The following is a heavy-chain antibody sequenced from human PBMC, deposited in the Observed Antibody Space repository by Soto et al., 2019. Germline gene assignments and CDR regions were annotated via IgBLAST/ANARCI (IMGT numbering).Heavy chain of an antibody. V-gene: IGHV2-5*02. D-gene: IGHD3-9*01. J-gene: IGHJ3*01. Sequence: QITLKESGPTLVKPTQTLTLTCTFSGFSLSASGVGVGWIRQHPGKALEWLALIYWDDGKRYSPSLNHRLTMTKDNAKSHVVLPETDMDPVDSATDYGAHDFVTVFDVMDAFYLWGQGTTVTVCS. CDR1: GFSLSASGVG. CDR2: IYWDDGK. CDR3: AHDFVTVFDVMDAFYL.